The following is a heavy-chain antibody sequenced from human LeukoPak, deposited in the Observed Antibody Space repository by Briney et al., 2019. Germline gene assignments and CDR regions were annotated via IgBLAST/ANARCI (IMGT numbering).Heavy chain of an antibody. V-gene: IGHV4-59*01. CDR3: ARGRDYGGYYFDY. CDR2: IYYSGST. D-gene: IGHD4-17*01. Sequence: SETLSLTCTVSGGSISSYYWSWIRQPPGKGLEWIGYIYYSGSTNYNPSLKSRVTVSVDTSKNQFSLKLSSVTAADTAVYYCARGRDYGGYYFDYWGQGTLVTVSS. J-gene: IGHJ4*02. CDR1: GGSISSYY.